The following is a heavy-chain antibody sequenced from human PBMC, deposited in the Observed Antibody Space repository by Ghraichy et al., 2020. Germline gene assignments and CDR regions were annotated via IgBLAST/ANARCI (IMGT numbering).Heavy chain of an antibody. D-gene: IGHD3-10*01. V-gene: IGHV3-7*03. Sequence: GGSLRLSCVASGFTFSDYSMSWVRQAPGKGLEWVANINGDGSYTNYADSVKGRFTISRDNSKRSLYLQMHSLRGEDTAVYYCIKDYQGNWGQGTLVPVSS. CDR3: IKDYQGN. CDR1: GFTFSDYS. CDR2: INGDGSYT. J-gene: IGHJ4*02.